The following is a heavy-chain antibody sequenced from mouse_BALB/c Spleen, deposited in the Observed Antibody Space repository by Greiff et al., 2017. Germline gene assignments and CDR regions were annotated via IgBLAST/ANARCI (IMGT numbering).Heavy chain of an antibody. J-gene: IGHJ4*01. Sequence: DVQLVESGGGLVQPGGSLRLSCATSGFTFTDYYMSWVRQPPGKALEWLGFIRNKANGYTTEYSASVKGRFTISRDNSQSILYLQMNTLRAEDSATYYCARAAPAYYAMDYWGQGTSVTVSS. CDR2: IRNKANGYTT. CDR3: ARAAPAYYAMDY. V-gene: IGHV7-3*02. CDR1: GFTFTDYY.